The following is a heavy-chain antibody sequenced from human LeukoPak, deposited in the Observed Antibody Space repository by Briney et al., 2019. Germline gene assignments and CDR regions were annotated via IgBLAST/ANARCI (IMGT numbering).Heavy chain of an antibody. D-gene: IGHD3-22*01. V-gene: IGHV1-18*01. CDR3: ARVSRRITMIVVVIKSSDFDY. J-gene: IGHJ4*02. Sequence: ASVKVSCKASGYTFTSYGISWVRQAPGQGLEWMGLISAYNGNTNSAQKLQGRVTITTDTSTGTAYMELRSLRSADTAVYYCARVSRRITMIVVVIKSSDFDYWGQGTLVTVSS. CDR2: ISAYNGNT. CDR1: GYTFTSYG.